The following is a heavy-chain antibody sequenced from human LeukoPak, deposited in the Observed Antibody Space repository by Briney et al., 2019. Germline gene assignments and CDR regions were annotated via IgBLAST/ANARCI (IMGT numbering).Heavy chain of an antibody. CDR2: ISSSGSTI. Sequence: GGSLRLSCAASGFTFSSYEMKWVRQAPGKGLEWVSYISSSGSTIHYADSVKGRFTNSRDNAKNTLHLQMNSLRVEDTAVYYCARDARDYGGYYFDSWGQGTRVTVSP. J-gene: IGHJ4*02. D-gene: IGHD4-17*01. CDR1: GFTFSSYE. CDR3: ARDARDYGGYYFDS. V-gene: IGHV3-48*03.